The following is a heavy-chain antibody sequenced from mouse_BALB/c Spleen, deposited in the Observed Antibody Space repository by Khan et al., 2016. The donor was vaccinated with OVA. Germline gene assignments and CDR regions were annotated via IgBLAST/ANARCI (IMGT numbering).Heavy chain of an antibody. V-gene: IGHV3-2*02. D-gene: IGHD1-1*01. CDR3: ARVYGGDFDY. CDR1: GYSITTDYA. CDR2: ISYSGNT. Sequence: QLEESGPGLVKPSQSLSLTCTVTGYSITTDYAWNWIRQFPGNKLEWMGYISYSGNTKYNPSLKSRISITRDTSKNQFFLQLKSVTTEDTARYYCARVYGGDFDYWGQATTLTVSS. J-gene: IGHJ2*01.